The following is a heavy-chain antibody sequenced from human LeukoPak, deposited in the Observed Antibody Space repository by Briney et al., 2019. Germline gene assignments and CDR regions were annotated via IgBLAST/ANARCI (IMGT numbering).Heavy chain of an antibody. Sequence: GASVKVSCKASGYTFTGYYMHWVRQAPGQGLEWMGWINPKTGDAHYSQKFQGRVTMTMDTSITSAYMELSSLTSDDTAVYYCAREEGIVGATNFDYWGQGTLVTVSS. J-gene: IGHJ4*02. D-gene: IGHD1-26*01. V-gene: IGHV1-2*02. CDR1: GYTFTGYY. CDR2: INPKTGDA. CDR3: AREEGIVGATNFDY.